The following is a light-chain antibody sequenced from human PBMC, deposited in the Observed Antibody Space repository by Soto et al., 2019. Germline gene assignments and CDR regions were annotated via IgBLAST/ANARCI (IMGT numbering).Light chain of an antibody. Sequence: TQSPSFLSASVGDRVTITCRASQGISSNLAWYLQKVGQAPRLLIYGASTRAPGISARFSGSGSGTEFTLTISSLQSEDFAIYYCQQYNNWSWTFGQGTKVDIK. J-gene: IGKJ1*01. V-gene: IGKV3-15*01. CDR2: GAS. CDR1: QGISSN. CDR3: QQYNNWSWT.